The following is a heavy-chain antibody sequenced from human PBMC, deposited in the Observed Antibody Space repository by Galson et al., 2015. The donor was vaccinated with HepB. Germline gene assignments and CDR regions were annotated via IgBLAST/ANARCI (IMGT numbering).Heavy chain of an antibody. CDR1: GFTFSNYG. CDR3: ARVVGSSWPYYFDN. CDR2: IWNDGNDK. V-gene: IGHV3-33*01. J-gene: IGHJ4*02. D-gene: IGHD6-13*01. Sequence: SLRLSCAASGFTFSNYGMHWVRQAPGKGLEWVGVIWNDGNDKYYTDSVRGRFTISRDNPKNTLYLQMNTLTAEDTAVYHCARVVGSSWPYYFDNWGQGTLVTVSS.